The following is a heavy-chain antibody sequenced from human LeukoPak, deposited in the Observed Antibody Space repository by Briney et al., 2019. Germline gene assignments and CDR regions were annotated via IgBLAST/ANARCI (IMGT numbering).Heavy chain of an antibody. CDR1: GFTFSTYS. CDR2: ISSSSYYI. V-gene: IGHV3-21*01. Sequence: GGSLRLSCAASGFTFSTYSMIWVRQAPGKGLEWVSSISSSSYYIYYADSVKGRFTISRDNAKNSLYLQMNSLRAEDTAVYYCARDGGYSYGRTFFDYWGQGTLVTVSS. CDR3: ARDGGYSYGRTFFDY. D-gene: IGHD5-18*01. J-gene: IGHJ4*02.